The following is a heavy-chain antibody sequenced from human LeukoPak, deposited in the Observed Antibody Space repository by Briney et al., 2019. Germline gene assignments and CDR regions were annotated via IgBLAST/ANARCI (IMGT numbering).Heavy chain of an antibody. CDR2: ICYSGST. D-gene: IGHD5/OR15-5a*01. Sequence: PSDTLSLTCTVSGGSISTYDWSWIRQSPGKGLEWIGSICYSGSTNYNPSLKSRVSISVDTSKNQFSLELSSVTAADTAVYYCAVNSTKHTFDIWGQGTMVTVSS. CDR3: AVNSTKHTFDI. CDR1: GGSISTYD. V-gene: IGHV4-59*08. J-gene: IGHJ3*02.